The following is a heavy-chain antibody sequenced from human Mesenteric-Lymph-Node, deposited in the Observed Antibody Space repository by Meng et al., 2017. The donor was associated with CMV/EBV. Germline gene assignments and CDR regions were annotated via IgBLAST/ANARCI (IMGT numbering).Heavy chain of an antibody. CDR3: ARDEYGSGENGGY. CDR1: GSSISSGYY. D-gene: IGHD3-10*01. V-gene: IGHV4-38-2*02. CDR2: IYHSGST. J-gene: IGHJ4*02. Sequence: SETLSLTCTVSGSSISSGYYWGWIRQSPGKGLEWIGTIYHSGSTYYNSPLKSRVSISVISVDTSKNQFSLKVTSVTAADTAVYYCARDEYGSGENGGYWGQGTLVTVSS.